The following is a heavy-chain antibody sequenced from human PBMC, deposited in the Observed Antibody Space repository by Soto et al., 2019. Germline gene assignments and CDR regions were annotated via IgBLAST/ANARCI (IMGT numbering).Heavy chain of an antibody. Sequence: QVQLVESGGGVVQPGRSLRLSCAASGFTFSTYGMHWVRQAPGKGLEWVAVIWFDGSHDYYADSVKGRFTISRDKSKNTLYLQMNSLRVEDTALYSCAREGASKAVTTYPSDYWGQGTPVTVSS. CDR3: AREGASKAVTTYPSDY. CDR1: GFTFSTYG. J-gene: IGHJ4*02. V-gene: IGHV3-33*01. CDR2: IWFDGSHD. D-gene: IGHD6-19*01.